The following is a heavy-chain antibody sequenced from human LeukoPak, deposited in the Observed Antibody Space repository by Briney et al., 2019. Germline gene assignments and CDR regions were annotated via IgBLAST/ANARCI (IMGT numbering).Heavy chain of an antibody. CDR3: ARGFSGPLLFDY. J-gene: IGHJ4*02. Sequence: SETLSLTCTVSGGSVTSYYWSWIRQPPGKRLEWIGYIYYSGSTNYNPSLKSRVTISVDTSKNQFSLRLSSVTAADTAVYYCARGFSGPLLFDYWGQGTLVTVSS. CDR2: IYYSGST. CDR1: GGSVTSYY. V-gene: IGHV4-59*02.